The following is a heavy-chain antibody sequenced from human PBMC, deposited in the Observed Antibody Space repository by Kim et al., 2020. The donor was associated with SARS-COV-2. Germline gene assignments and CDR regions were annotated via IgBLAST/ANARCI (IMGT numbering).Heavy chain of an antibody. CDR1: GFTFSSYG. CDR2: ISYDGSNK. Sequence: GGSLRLSCAAPGFTFSSYGMHWVRQAPGKGLEWVAVISYDGSNKYYADSVKGRFTISRDNSKNTLYLQMNSLRAEDTAVYYCARDEYYDSSGYPPRDWGEGTLVTVSS. J-gene: IGHJ4*02. CDR3: ARDEYYDSSGYPPRD. D-gene: IGHD3-22*01. V-gene: IGHV3-33*05.